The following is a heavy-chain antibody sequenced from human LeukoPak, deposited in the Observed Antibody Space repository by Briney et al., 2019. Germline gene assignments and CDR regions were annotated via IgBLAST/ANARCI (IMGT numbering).Heavy chain of an antibody. V-gene: IGHV3-23*01. CDR2: LSPSGGDT. J-gene: IGHJ3*02. D-gene: IGHD3-10*02. Sequence: GGSLRLSCAASGITFNYYAMSWVRQAPRKGLEWVSTLSPSGGDTYYGDFVKGRFTISRDNSKNTLYLQMNSLRVDDTAVYYCAKDLTLTIGSYVRGSDAFHIWGQGTMVTVSS. CDR3: AKDLTLTIGSYVRGSDAFHI. CDR1: GITFNYYA.